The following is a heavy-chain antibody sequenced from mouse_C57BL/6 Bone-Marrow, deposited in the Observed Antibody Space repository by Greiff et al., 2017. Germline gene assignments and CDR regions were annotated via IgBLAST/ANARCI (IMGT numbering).Heavy chain of an antibody. CDR2: IYPGDGDT. J-gene: IGHJ2*01. CDR1: GYAFSSYW. Sequence: VQGVESGAELVKPGASVKISCKASGYAFSSYWMNWVKQRPGKGLEWIGQIYPGDGDTNYNGKFKGKATLTADKSSSTAYMQLSSLTSEDSAVYFCASYDGYPYFDYWGQGTTLTVSA. V-gene: IGHV1-80*01. D-gene: IGHD2-3*01. CDR3: ASYDGYPYFDY.